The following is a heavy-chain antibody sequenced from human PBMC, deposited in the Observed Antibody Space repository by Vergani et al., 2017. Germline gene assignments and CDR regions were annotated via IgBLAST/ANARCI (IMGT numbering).Heavy chain of an antibody. CDR1: GFTFSSYA. Sequence: EVQLLESGGGLVQPGGSLRLSCGASGFTFSSYAMTWVRQAPGKGLEWVSAISGSGGNTFYTDSVKGRFTISRDNSKDTLYLQMNSLKTEDTAVYYCTTLSPNWAHWWGQGTLVNVSS. CDR3: TTLSPNWAHW. D-gene: IGHD7-27*01. V-gene: IGHV3-23*01. J-gene: IGHJ4*02. CDR2: ISGSGGNT.